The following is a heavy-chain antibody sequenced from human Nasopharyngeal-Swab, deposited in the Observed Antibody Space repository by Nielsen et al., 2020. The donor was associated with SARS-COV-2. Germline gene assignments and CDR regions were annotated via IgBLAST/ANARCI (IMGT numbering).Heavy chain of an antibody. J-gene: IGHJ3*02. CDR2: TYYSSKWSN. CDR3: ARDGPYNPGALTTFDI. Sequence: SETLSLTCAISGASVSSNSAAWNWIRQSPSRGLEWLGRTYYSSKWSNDYAVSVKSRMTINPDTSKNQFSLQLNSVTPEDMAVYYCARDGPYNPGALTTFDIWGQGTMVTVSS. D-gene: IGHD1-14*01. V-gene: IGHV6-1*01. CDR1: GASVSSNSAA.